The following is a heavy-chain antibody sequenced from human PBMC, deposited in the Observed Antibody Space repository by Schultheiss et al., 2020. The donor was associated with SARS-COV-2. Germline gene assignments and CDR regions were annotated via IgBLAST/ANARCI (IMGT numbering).Heavy chain of an antibody. CDR1: GFTFSSYS. V-gene: IGHV4-34*01. D-gene: IGHD3-22*01. CDR2: IDHSGGT. J-gene: IGHJ3*02. Sequence: GSLRLSCAASGFTFSSYSMNWVRQAPGKGLEWIGEIDHSGGTNYNPSLKSRVTILVDTSKNHLSLNLTSVTAADTAVYYCARGDYYDSSGYYIDAFDIWGQGTMVTVSS. CDR3: ARGDYYDSSGYYIDAFDI.